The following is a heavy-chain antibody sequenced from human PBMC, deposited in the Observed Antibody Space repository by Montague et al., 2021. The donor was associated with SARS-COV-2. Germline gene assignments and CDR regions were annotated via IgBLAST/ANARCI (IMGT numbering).Heavy chain of an antibody. CDR2: IYYSGST. Sequence: SETLSLTCTVSGGSISSSIYYWGWIRQPPGKGLEWIGSIYYSGSTYYNPSLKSRVTISVDTSKNQFSLKLSSVTAADTAVYYCARALIMITFGGVIAHWFDPWGQGTLVTVSS. V-gene: IGHV4-39*07. CDR1: GGSISSSIYY. J-gene: IGHJ5*02. D-gene: IGHD3-16*02. CDR3: ARALIMITFGGVIAHWFDP.